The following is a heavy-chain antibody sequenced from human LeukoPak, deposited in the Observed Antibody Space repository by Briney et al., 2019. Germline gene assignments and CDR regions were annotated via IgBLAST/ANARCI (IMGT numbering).Heavy chain of an antibody. CDR1: GFTFSSYA. Sequence: GGSLRLSCAASGFTFSSYAMNWVRRAPGKGLEWVSYISSGSSTTYYADSVKGRFTISRDSSKNTVYLQMNTLRAEDTAVYYCAKGTDFWSGYSFDHWGQGILVTVSS. V-gene: IGHV3-48*01. J-gene: IGHJ4*02. CDR2: ISSGSSTT. CDR3: AKGTDFWSGYSFDH. D-gene: IGHD3-3*01.